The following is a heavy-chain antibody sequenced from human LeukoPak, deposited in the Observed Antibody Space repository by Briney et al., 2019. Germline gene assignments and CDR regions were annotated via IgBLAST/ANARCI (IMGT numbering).Heavy chain of an antibody. Sequence: GASVKVSCMASGYTFTSYDINWVRQATGQGLEWMGWMNPNSGNTGYAQKFQGRVTMTRNTSISTAYMELSSLRSEDTAVYYCARGQAPRQARYWFDPWGQGTLVTVSS. V-gene: IGHV1-8*01. CDR2: MNPNSGNT. J-gene: IGHJ5*02. CDR3: ARGQAPRQARYWFDP. CDR1: GYTFTSYD.